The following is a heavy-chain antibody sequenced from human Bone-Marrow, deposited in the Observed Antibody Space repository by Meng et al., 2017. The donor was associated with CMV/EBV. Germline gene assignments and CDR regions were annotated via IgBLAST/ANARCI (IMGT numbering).Heavy chain of an antibody. J-gene: IGHJ4*02. CDR3: ATGGASSGYFVY. V-gene: IGHV1-2*02. Sequence: ASVKVSCKASGYTFTGYYMHWVRQAPGQGLEWMGRINPNSGGTNYAQKFQGRVTMTRDTSISTAYMELSRLTLDDTAVYYCATGGASSGYFVYWGQGTLVTVSS. CDR1: GYTFTGYY. D-gene: IGHD3-22*01. CDR2: INPNSGGT.